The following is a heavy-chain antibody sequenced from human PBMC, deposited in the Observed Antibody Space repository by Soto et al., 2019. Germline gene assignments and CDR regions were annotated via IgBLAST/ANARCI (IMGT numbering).Heavy chain of an antibody. Sequence: ASVKVSCKVSGYTLAEVSIHWVRQAPGKGLEWMGGFDPEHDETLFAQSFQGRVTMTEDTSADTAYMELISLRSDDTAVYHCAAAASCDGYTCYAGHNWFDPWGQGTLVTVSS. J-gene: IGHJ5*02. CDR3: AAAASCDGYTCYAGHNWFDP. D-gene: IGHD2-15*01. CDR2: FDPEHDET. CDR1: GYTLAEVS. V-gene: IGHV1-24*01.